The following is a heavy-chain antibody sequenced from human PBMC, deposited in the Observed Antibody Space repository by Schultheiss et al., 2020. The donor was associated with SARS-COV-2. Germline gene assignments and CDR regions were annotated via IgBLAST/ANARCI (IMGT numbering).Heavy chain of an antibody. Sequence: ASVKVSCKASGYTFTSYDINWVRQATGQGLEWMGIINPSGGSTSYAQKFQGRVTITRDTTASTAYMELSSLRSEDTAVYYCARDLLQWLPCGYFDYWGQGTLVTVSS. CDR3: ARDLLQWLPCGYFDY. V-gene: IGHV1-46*01. D-gene: IGHD5-12*01. J-gene: IGHJ4*02. CDR1: GYTFTSYD. CDR2: INPSGGST.